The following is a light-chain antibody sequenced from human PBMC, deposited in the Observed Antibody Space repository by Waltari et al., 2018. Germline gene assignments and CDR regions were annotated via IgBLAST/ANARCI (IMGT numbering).Light chain of an antibody. V-gene: IGKV3-20*01. CDR2: GAS. Sequence: EIVFTQSPGPLSLSPGERATLSCRASQSVGRSLAWYQQIPGQAPRLLIYGASSRATGIPDRFSGSGSGTDFSLTISRLEPEDFAVYFCQHYVRLPATFGQGTKVAI. J-gene: IGKJ1*01. CDR3: QHYVRLPAT. CDR1: QSVGRS.